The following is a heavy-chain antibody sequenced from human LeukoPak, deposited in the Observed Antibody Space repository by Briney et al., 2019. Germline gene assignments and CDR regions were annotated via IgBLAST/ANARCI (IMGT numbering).Heavy chain of an antibody. Sequence: GGSLRLSCAASGFTFSDYYMPWIRQAPGRGLEWISYINGSSSDTKYADSVKGRFTISRDNAKNSLYLLMNSLRAEDTAVYYCARRGTTYCTVDSCHPNWLDPWGQGTLVTVSS. D-gene: IGHD2-15*01. CDR3: ARRGTTYCTVDSCHPNWLDP. V-gene: IGHV3-11*03. CDR1: GFTFSDYY. J-gene: IGHJ5*02. CDR2: INGSSSDT.